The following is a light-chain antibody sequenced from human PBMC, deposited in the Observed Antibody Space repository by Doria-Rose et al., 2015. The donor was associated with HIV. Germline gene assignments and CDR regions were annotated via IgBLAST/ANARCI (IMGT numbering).Light chain of an antibody. CDR1: QGIGSD. CDR2: RAS. CDR3: QQYSQWPPYT. Sequence: TQSPATLSVSPGERATLSCGASQGIGSDLAWYQQKPGQAPRLLIYRASIRATGIPPRFTGGGSGTEFTLTISSPQSGDFAVYFCQQYSQWPPYTFGQGTKLEVK. J-gene: IGKJ2*01. V-gene: IGKV3-15*01.